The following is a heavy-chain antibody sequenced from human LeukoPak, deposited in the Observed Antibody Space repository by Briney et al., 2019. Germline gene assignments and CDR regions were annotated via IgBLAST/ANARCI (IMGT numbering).Heavy chain of an antibody. D-gene: IGHD2-2*02. V-gene: IGHV3-30*02. CDR3: AKPPRIVVVPAATPHFDY. Sequence: PGGSLRLSCAASGFTFSSYGMHWVRQAPGKGLEWVAFIRYDGSNKYYADSVKGRFTISRDNSKNTLYLQMNSLRAEDTAVYYCAKPPRIVVVPAATPHFDYWGQGTLVTVSS. CDR1: GFTFSSYG. CDR2: IRYDGSNK. J-gene: IGHJ4*02.